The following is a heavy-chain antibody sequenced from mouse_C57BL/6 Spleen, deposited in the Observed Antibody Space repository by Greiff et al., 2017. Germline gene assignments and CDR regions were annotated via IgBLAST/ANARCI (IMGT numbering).Heavy chain of an antibody. V-gene: IGHV1-53*01. J-gene: IGHJ3*01. Sequence: QVQLQQPGTELVKPGASVTLSCKASGYTFTSYWMRWLKQRPGQGLEWIGNINPSNGGTNYNEKFKRKAPLTVDKSSSTAYMQLSSLTSEDSAVYYCARENDSKGGLAYWGQGTLVTVSA. D-gene: IGHD2-5*01. CDR2: INPSNGGT. CDR3: ARENDSKGGLAY. CDR1: GYTFTSYW.